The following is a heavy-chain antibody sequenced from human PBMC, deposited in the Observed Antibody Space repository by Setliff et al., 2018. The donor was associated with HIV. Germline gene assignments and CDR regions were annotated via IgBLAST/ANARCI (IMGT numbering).Heavy chain of an antibody. D-gene: IGHD3-22*01. CDR2: IHYSGSS. CDR1: GGSITGHY. CDR3: AIGSSGYPFDY. Sequence: PSETLSLTCTVSGGSITGHYWSWIRKPQGRGMGWIGYIHYSGSSNYNPSLKSRVTIAVDTSNNQFSLKLTSVTAAEAAVYFCAIGSSGYPFDYWVQGSLVTVSS. V-gene: IGHV4-59*08. J-gene: IGHJ4*02.